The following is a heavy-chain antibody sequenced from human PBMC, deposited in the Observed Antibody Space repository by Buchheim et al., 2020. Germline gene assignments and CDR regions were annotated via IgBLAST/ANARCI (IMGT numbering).Heavy chain of an antibody. J-gene: IGHJ4*02. V-gene: IGHV5-51*03. Sequence: EVQLVQSGVEVKKPGESLKISCKGSGYSFTNYWIGWVRQMPGKGLEWMGIFHPADSDTRYSPSFRGQVTISGDKSISTAYLQWSSLKASDTVMYYCARSVAAAGTPFDYWGQGTL. CDR1: GYSFTNYW. D-gene: IGHD6-13*01. CDR2: FHPADSDT. CDR3: ARSVAAAGTPFDY.